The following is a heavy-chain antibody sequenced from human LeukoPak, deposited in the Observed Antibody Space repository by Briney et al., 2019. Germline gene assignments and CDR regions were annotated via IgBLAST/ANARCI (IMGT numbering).Heavy chain of an antibody. CDR1: GGTFNNSA. Sequence: GSSVNVYCKTSGGTFNNSAISWVRQAPGQGLEWLGGIMPLFGTAGFAQKFQGRVTITKDESTRTVYLELTSLTSDDTAVYYCARDVHGDYGSGWFDPWGREPSSPSPQ. CDR3: ARDVHGDYGSGWFDP. V-gene: IGHV1-69*05. CDR2: IMPLFGTA. D-gene: IGHD4-17*01. J-gene: IGHJ5*02.